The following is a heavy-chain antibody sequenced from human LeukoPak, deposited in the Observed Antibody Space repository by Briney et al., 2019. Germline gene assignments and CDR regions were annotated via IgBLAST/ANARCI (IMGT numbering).Heavy chain of an antibody. V-gene: IGHV2-5*02. Sequence: SGPTLVKPTQTLTLTCTLSGFSLTTSGGGGGWIRQPPGKALEGLALIYGEDDKRYSPSLKSRLTITKDPSKNQVVLTMTNMDPGDTATYYCAHRSTAMVTGAFDIWGQGTMVTVSS. J-gene: IGHJ3*02. CDR2: IYGEDDK. D-gene: IGHD5-18*01. CDR1: GFSLTTSGGG. CDR3: AHRSTAMVTGAFDI.